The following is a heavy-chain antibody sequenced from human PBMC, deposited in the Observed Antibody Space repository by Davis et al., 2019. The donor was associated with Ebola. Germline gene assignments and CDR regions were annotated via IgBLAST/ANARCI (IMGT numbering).Heavy chain of an antibody. CDR3: ARGPPMDV. CDR2: TYYRSKWHF. CDR1: GDPVSRNSVA. J-gene: IGHJ6*02. Sequence: QIPSLPRVISGDPVSRNSVAWNWTRQSPSSGHERLGRTYYRSKWHFDYAASVKSRITINPDTSRNQFSLQLDSVTPEDTAVYYCARGPPMDVWGQGSTVTVSS. V-gene: IGHV6-1*01.